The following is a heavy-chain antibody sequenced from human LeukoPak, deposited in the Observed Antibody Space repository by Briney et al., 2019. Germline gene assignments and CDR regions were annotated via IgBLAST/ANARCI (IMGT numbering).Heavy chain of an antibody. V-gene: IGHV3-11*03. J-gene: IGHJ3*02. CDR1: GFSFSDYY. CDR3: ARSFYDFLNGPYEEAFDM. CDR2: ISSSATYT. D-gene: IGHD3-3*01. Sequence: PGGSLRLSCAASGFSFSDYYMNWIREATGKGLEWVSYISSSATYTDYAESVKGRFTVSRDNAKNSLYLQMNSLRAEDTAVYYCARSFYDFLNGPYEEAFDMWGQGTMVTVSS.